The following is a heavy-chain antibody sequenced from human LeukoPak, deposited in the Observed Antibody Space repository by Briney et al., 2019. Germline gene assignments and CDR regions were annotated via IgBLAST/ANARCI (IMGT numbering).Heavy chain of an antibody. J-gene: IGHJ6*03. CDR3: ARFSAENVEMATIRYYYYYMDV. CDR2: IYYSGST. D-gene: IGHD5-24*01. CDR1: GGSISSSSYY. V-gene: IGHV4-39*01. Sequence: SETLSLTCTVSGGSISSSSYYWGWIRQPPGKGLEWIGSIYYSGSTYYNPSLKSRVTISVDTSKNQFSLKLNSVTPEDTAVYYCARFSAENVEMATIRYYYYYMDVWGKGTTVTVSS.